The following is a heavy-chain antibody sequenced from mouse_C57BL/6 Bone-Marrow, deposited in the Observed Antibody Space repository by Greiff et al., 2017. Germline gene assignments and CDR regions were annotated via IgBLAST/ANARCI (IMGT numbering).Heavy chain of an antibody. V-gene: IGHV3-6*01. Sequence: VQLQQSGPGLVKPSQSLSLTCSVTGYSITSGYYWNWIRQFPGNKLEWMGYISYDGSNNYNPSLKNRISITRDTSKNQFFLKLNSVTTEDTATYYCARKGDGKRYYAMDYWGQGTSVTVSS. J-gene: IGHJ4*01. CDR1: GYSITSGYY. CDR3: ARKGDGKRYYAMDY. CDR2: ISYDGSN. D-gene: IGHD2-1*01.